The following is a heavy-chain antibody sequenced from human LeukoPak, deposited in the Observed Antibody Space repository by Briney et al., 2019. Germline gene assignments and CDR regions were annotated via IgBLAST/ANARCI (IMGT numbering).Heavy chain of an antibody. CDR2: ISSGSSTM. CDR1: GFIFSNHG. V-gene: IGHV3-48*01. D-gene: IGHD2-21*02. Sequence: GGSLRLSCAASGFIFSNHGMSWVRQAPGKGLEWISYISSGSSTMYYADSVKGRFTISRDNAKNSLYLQMNSLRAEDTAVYYCAREMTRRYNWFDPWGQGTLVTVSS. J-gene: IGHJ5*02. CDR3: AREMTRRYNWFDP.